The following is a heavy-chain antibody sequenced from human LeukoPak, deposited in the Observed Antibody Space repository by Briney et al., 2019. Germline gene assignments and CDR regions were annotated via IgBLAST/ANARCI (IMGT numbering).Heavy chain of an antibody. CDR3: ARDSDSSGFDY. J-gene: IGHJ4*02. CDR2: ISYDGSNK. Sequence: PGGSLRLSCAASGFTFSSYGMHWVRQAPGKGLEWVAVISYDGSNKYYADSVKGRFTISRDNSKNTLYLQMNSLRAEDTAVYYCARDSDSSGFDYWGQGTLVTVSS. D-gene: IGHD6-25*01. V-gene: IGHV3-30*03. CDR1: GFTFSSYG.